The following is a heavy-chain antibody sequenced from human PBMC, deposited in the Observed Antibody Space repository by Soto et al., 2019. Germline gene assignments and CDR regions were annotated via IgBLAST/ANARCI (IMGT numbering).Heavy chain of an antibody. Sequence: EVQLVASGGGLVQPGGSLRLSCAASGFTFNSYWMHWVRQAPGKGLVWVSRINSDESRTNYADSVKGRFTISRDNAKNTLFLQMNSLRAEDTALYYCARDLGWSGGYYGMDVWGQGTTVTVSS. D-gene: IGHD3-16*01. V-gene: IGHV3-74*01. CDR1: GFTFNSYW. J-gene: IGHJ6*02. CDR2: INSDESRT. CDR3: ARDLGWSGGYYGMDV.